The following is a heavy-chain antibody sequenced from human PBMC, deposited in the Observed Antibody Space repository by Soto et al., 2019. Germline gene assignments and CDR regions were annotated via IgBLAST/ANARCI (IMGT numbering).Heavy chain of an antibody. D-gene: IGHD5-12*01. CDR2: IIAIIGTS. V-gene: IGHV1-18*01. J-gene: IGHJ4*02. Sequence: ASVKVSCKASGYTFTSYGISWVRQAPGQGLEWMGWIIAIIGTSKYAQKFQGRVTMTTDTSTSTAYMELRSLRSDDTDVYYCVRVVAIPGYRDNWGQGSLVNVSS. CDR1: GYTFTSYG. CDR3: VRVVAIPGYRDN.